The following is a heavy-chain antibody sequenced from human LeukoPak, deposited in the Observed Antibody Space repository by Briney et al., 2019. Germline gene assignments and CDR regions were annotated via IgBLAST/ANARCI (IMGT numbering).Heavy chain of an antibody. CDR2: ISDSGST. V-gene: IGHV4-59*01. Sequence: SETLSLTCTVSAGSITTYSWSWVRQPPGKGLEWIGYISDSGSTNYNPSLKSRVTISVDTSKNQFSLKLSSVTAADTAVYYCARLEYYDTSAFDIWVQGTMVTVSS. D-gene: IGHD3-9*01. CDR1: AGSITTYS. J-gene: IGHJ3*02. CDR3: ARLEYYDTSAFDI.